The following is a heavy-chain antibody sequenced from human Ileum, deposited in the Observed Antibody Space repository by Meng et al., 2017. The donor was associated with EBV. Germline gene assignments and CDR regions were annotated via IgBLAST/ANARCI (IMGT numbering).Heavy chain of an antibody. CDR2: IFFNGNA. V-gene: IGHV4-61*01. Sequence: QVPLQESGPGLVKPSETLSLTCSVSGGSVSSDKYYWTWIRQPPGKGLEWIGYIFFNGNANYNPSLESRVTLSVDTSKNQFSLELSSVTAADTAIYYCARDHSDFGVSVGLAWGQGTLVTVPS. J-gene: IGHJ5*02. CDR1: GGSVSSDKYY. D-gene: IGHD1-26*01. CDR3: ARDHSDFGVSVGLA.